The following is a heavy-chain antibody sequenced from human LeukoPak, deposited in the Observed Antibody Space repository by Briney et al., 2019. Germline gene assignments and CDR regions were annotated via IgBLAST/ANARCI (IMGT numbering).Heavy chain of an antibody. V-gene: IGHV3-30*02. J-gene: IGHJ3*02. D-gene: IGHD2/OR15-2a*01. CDR2: VWYGGSNK. CDR1: GFTFNTYG. Sequence: GGSLRLSCAASGFTFNTYGFHWVRQAPGKGPEWVAVVWYGGSNKYYADSVKGRFTISRDNSKNTLYLQMNSLRAEDTAVYYCAKDFLPRHAAPSPFDIWGQGTMVTVSS. CDR3: AKDFLPRHAAPSPFDI.